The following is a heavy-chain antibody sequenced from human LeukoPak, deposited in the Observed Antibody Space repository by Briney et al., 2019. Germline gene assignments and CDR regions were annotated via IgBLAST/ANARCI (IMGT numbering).Heavy chain of an antibody. J-gene: IGHJ5*02. D-gene: IGHD2-2*01. CDR1: GGSFSGYY. CDR3: ARGGPHIVVVPAAHNWFDP. CDR2: INHSGST. V-gene: IGHV4-34*01. Sequence: SETLSLTCAVYGGSFSGYYWSWIRQPPGKGLEWIGEINHSGSTNYNPSLKNRVTISVDTSKNQFSLKLSSVTAADTAVYYCARGGPHIVVVPAAHNWFDPWGQGTLVTVSS.